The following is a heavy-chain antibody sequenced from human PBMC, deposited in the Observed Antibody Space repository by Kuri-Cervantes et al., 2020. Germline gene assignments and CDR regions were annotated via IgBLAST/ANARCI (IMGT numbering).Heavy chain of an antibody. D-gene: IGHD2-2*01. Sequence: GGSLRLSCAASGFTFSSYSMNWVRQAPGRGLEWVSSISSSGSYIYYADSVKGRFTISRDNAKNSLYLQMNSLRAEDTAVYYCARDTNVVPAASDAFDIWGQGTMVTVSS. CDR2: ISSSGSYI. CDR1: GFTFSSYS. J-gene: IGHJ3*02. V-gene: IGHV3-21*01. CDR3: ARDTNVVPAASDAFDI.